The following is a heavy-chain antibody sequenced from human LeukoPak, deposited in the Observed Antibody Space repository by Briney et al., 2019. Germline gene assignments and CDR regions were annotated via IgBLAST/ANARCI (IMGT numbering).Heavy chain of an antibody. V-gene: IGHV3-7*01. CDR3: TRPGAAAGTRYYYDL. D-gene: IGHD6-13*01. CDR2: IGQDGSEK. J-gene: IGHJ2*01. CDR1: GFTFSAYW. Sequence: GSLRLSCAASGFTFSAYWMTWVRQAPGKGLEWVANIGQDGSEKYYVDAVQGRFTISRDNAKNLLYLQMNSLRVDDTALYYCTRPGAAAGTRYYYDLWGRGTLVTVSS.